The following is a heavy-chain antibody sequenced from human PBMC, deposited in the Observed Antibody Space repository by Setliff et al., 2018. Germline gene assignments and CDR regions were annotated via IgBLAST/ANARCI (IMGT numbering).Heavy chain of an antibody. V-gene: IGHV4-39*07. CDR2: ISFGGNT. CDR1: GDSISSTYYY. CDR3: ARDPGHRSGTWSLDY. Sequence: SETLSLTCTVSGDSISSTYYYWGWIRQPPGKGLEWIGSISFGGNTYYNPSPKSRVTISLDTSKNQFSLKLNSATAADTAVYSCARDPGHRSGTWSLDYWGQGTLVTVSS. J-gene: IGHJ4*02.